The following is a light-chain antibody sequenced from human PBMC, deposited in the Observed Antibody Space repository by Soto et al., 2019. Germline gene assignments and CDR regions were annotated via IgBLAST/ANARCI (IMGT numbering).Light chain of an antibody. CDR3: SSYTTSNTRQIV. V-gene: IGLV2-14*03. CDR1: SSDVVGYNY. J-gene: IGLJ1*01. CDR2: DVT. Sequence: QSALTQPASVSGSPGQSITISCTGTSSDVVGYNYVSWYQHHPGKAPKLIIYDVTNRPSGVSNPFSGSKSGNTASLTISGLQLEDEADYYCSSYTTSNTRQIVFGTGTKVTVL.